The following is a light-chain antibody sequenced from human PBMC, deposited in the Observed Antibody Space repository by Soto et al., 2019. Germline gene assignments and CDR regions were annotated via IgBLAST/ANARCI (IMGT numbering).Light chain of an antibody. CDR2: GTS. CDR3: QHYGTSPPDT. V-gene: IGKV3-20*01. CDR1: QSVGSGY. J-gene: IGKJ2*01. Sequence: EIVLTQSPGTLSLSPGERATLSCRASQSVGSGYLAWFQQKAGQTPRLLIFGTSHRPTYIPDRFSASGSGTDVTLTISRVAPEDFAVYYWQHYGTSPPDTFGQGTRLEIK.